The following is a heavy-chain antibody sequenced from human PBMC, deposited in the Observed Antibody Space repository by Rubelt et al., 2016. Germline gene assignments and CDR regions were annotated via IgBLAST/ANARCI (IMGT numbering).Heavy chain of an antibody. D-gene: IGHD6-19*01. J-gene: IGHJ5*02. V-gene: IGHV4-59*08. CDR1: GGSISSYY. Sequence: QVQLQESGPGLVKPSETLSLTCTVSGGSISSYYWSWIRQPPGKGLEWIGYIYYSGSTNYNPSLKSRVTISVDTSKNQFSLKLSSVTAADTAVYYCARREIAVAVMGSWFDPWGQGTLVTVSS. CDR2: IYYSGST. CDR3: ARREIAVAVMGSWFDP.